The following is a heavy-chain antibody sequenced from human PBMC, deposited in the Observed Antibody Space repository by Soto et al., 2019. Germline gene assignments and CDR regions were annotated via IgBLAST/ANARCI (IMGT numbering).Heavy chain of an antibody. J-gene: IGHJ4*02. D-gene: IGHD2-21*02. Sequence: ASGKVSCKASGYTFTRYYMHWVRHAPGQGLEWMGIINPSGGSTSYAQKFQGRVTMTRDTSTSTVYMELSSLRSEDTAVYYCARYEVVTPGFDYWGQGTLVTVSS. CDR2: INPSGGST. CDR1: GYTFTRYY. V-gene: IGHV1-46*03. CDR3: ARYEVVTPGFDY.